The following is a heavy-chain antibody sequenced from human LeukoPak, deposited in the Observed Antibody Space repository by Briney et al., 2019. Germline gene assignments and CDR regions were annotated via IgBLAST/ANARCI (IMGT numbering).Heavy chain of an antibody. CDR2: IIPILGIA. Sequence: SVKVSCKASGYTFTSYAMNWVRQAPGQGLEWMGRIIPILGIANYAQKFQGRVTITADKSTSTAYMELSSLRSEDTAVYYCAREAGITMIVVHWGQGTLVTVSS. J-gene: IGHJ4*02. CDR1: GYTFTSYA. D-gene: IGHD3-22*01. CDR3: AREAGITMIVVH. V-gene: IGHV1-69*04.